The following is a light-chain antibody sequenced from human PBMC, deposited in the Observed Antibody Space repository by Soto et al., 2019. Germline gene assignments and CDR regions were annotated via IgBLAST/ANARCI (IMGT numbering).Light chain of an antibody. Sequence: QSVLTQPASVSGSPGQSITISCTGTNSDVGAYNYVSWYQQHPGKAPQLIIYDVSNRPSGVSDRFSGSKSGNTASLTIAGLQAEDEADYYCSSYTTGTSVVFGGGTKVTVL. CDR2: DVS. CDR1: NSDVGAYNY. J-gene: IGLJ2*01. V-gene: IGLV2-14*01. CDR3: SSYTTGTSVV.